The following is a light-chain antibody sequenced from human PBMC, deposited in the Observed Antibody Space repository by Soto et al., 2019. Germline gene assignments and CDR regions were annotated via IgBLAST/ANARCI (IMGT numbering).Light chain of an antibody. J-gene: IGKJ2*02. V-gene: IGKV1-5*01. CDR1: QSFGSW. CDR3: QQYNISPST. Sequence: DIQMTQSPSTLSASVGDRVTITCRASQSFGSWLAWYQQKPGKAPKLLIYDVSSLENGVPGRFSGSGSGTEFTLTISSLQPDDYETYYCQQYNISPSTFGQGTKVDIK. CDR2: DVS.